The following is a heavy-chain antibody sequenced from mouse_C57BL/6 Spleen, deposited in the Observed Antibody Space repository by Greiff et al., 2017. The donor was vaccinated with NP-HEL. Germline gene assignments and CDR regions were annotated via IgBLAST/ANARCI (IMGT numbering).Heavy chain of an antibody. CDR1: GYTFTSYW. J-gene: IGHJ2*01. D-gene: IGHD4-1*01. CDR3: ARTGLGRGADY. V-gene: IGHV1-61*01. CDR2: IYPSDSET. Sequence: QVQLQQPGAELVRPGSSVKLSCKASGYTFTSYWMDWVKQRPGQGLEWIGNIYPSDSETHYNQKFKDKATFTVDKSSSTAYMQLSSLTSEDSAVYYCARTGLGRGADYWGQGTTLTVSS.